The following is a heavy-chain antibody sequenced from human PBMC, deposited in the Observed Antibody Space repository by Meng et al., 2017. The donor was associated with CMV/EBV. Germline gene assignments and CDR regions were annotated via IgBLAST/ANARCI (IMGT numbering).Heavy chain of an antibody. J-gene: IGHJ5*02. V-gene: IGHV3-48*04. CDR1: GFTFSSYS. CDR3: ARYGEGGWFDP. CDR2: ISSSSSTI. D-gene: IGHD3-10*01. Sequence: GESLKISCAASGFTFSSYSMNWVRQAPGKGLEWVSYISSSSSTIYYADSVKGRFTISRDNAKNSLYLQMNSLRAEGTAVYCCARYGEGGWFDPWGQGTLVTVSS.